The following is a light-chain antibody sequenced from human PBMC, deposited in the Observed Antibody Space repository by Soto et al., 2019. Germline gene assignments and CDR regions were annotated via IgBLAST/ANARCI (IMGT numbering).Light chain of an antibody. CDR3: QQSYSNPT. V-gene: IGKV1-39*01. Sequence: DVQLTQSPSSLSVFVGDSVTVTCRASQNIITYLHWYHQKPGEAPTLLINAASTLQSGVPSRFSGSGSGTDFTLNINSLQPEDVGTYYCQQSYSNPTFVQGPTVEIK. J-gene: IGKJ1*01. CDR1: QNIITY. CDR2: AAS.